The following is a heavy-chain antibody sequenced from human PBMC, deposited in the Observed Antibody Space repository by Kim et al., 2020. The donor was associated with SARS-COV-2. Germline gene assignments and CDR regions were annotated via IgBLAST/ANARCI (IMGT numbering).Heavy chain of an antibody. CDR3: ARLPSGYCLSSSCFIL. D-gene: IGHD6-6*01. CDR1: GGSINNNNYY. CDR2: IYYSGTT. Sequence: SETLSLTCTVSGGSINNNNYYWGWIRQPPGRGLEWVGSIYYSGTTYYKPSLMSRVTISVDTSKTQFSLSLVSVTAADTAMYYCARLPSGYCLSSSCFILWGQGTSVTVSS. J-gene: IGHJ6*02. V-gene: IGHV4-39*01.